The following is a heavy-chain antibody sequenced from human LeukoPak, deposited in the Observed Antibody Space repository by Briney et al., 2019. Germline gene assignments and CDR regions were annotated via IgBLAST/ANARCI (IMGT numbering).Heavy chain of an antibody. V-gene: IGHV4-34*01. Sequence: SETLSLTCAVYGGSFRGYYWSSIRQPPGKGLEWIGEINQSGSTNYNPSLKSRVTITDDTSKNQFSLKLTYVSPPDTAVYYCARYSYGPWLSFLDYCGQGTLVTVSS. CDR2: INQSGST. J-gene: IGHJ4*02. D-gene: IGHD5-18*01. CDR1: GGSFRGYY. CDR3: ARYSYGPWLSFLDY.